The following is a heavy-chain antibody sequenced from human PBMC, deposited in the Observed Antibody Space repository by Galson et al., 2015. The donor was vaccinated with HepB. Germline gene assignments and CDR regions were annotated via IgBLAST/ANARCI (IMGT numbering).Heavy chain of an antibody. CDR3: ARDSPTTGSTMVRGGGGSGMDV. D-gene: IGHD3-10*01. J-gene: IGHJ6*02. CDR2: IKNKGDGGTA. V-gene: IGHV3-15*01. CDR1: GLNFTSAW. Sequence: SLRLSCAASGLNFTSAWMSWVRQVPGKGLEWVGRIKNKGDGGTADYAAPVKVRFTLSRADSRNTLYLQMNSLRAEDTAVYYCARDSPTTGSTMVRGGGGSGMDVWGQGNPGHRLL.